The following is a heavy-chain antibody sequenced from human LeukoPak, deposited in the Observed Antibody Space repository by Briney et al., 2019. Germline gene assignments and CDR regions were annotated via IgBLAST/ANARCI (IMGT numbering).Heavy chain of an antibody. J-gene: IGHJ4*02. CDR2: LYFSGST. V-gene: IGHV4-59*08. D-gene: IGHD1-1*01. Sequence: SETLSLTCSVSGASISTYYWSWIRQPPGKGLEWIGYLYFSGSTNYNPSMKSRVTTSVDASKNQFSLKLNSVTAADTAVYFCARRAYSAAYWKHFDYWGQGTLVTVSS. CDR1: GASISTYY. CDR3: ARRAYSAAYWKHFDY.